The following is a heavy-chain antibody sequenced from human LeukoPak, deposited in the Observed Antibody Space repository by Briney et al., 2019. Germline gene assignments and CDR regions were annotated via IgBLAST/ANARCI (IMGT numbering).Heavy chain of an antibody. J-gene: IGHJ5*02. Sequence: SETLSLTCTVSGGSISSYYWSWIRQPPGKGLEWIGYIYYSGSTNYNPSLKSRVTISVDTSKNQFSLKLSSVTAVDTAVYYCARVEVHSSSWRWDNWFDPWGQGTLVTVSS. V-gene: IGHV4-59*01. CDR3: ARVEVHSSSWRWDNWFDP. CDR1: GGSISSYY. CDR2: IYYSGST. D-gene: IGHD6-13*01.